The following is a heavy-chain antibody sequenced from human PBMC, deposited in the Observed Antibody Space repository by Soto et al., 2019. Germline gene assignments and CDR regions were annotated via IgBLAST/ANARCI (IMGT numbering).Heavy chain of an antibody. CDR3: ARIDGDYELGAFDI. Sequence: QVTLKESGPVLVKPTETLTLTCTVSGFSLSNARMGVSWIRQPPGKALEWLAHIFSNDEKSYSTSLKSRLTSSKDTSKSQVVLTMTNMDPVDTATYYCARIDGDYELGAFDIWGQGTMVTVSS. V-gene: IGHV2-26*01. J-gene: IGHJ3*02. D-gene: IGHD4-17*01. CDR1: GFSLSNARMG. CDR2: IFSNDEK.